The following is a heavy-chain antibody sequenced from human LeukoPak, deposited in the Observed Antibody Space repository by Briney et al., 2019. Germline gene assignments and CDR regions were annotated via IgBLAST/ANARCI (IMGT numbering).Heavy chain of an antibody. J-gene: IGHJ4*02. CDR1: GFTVSSNY. V-gene: IGHV3-53*01. CDR2: LYHDGGT. Sequence: PGGSLRLSCAASGFTVSSNYMSWVRQAPGKGLDYVSVLYHDGGTYSADSVKGRFTISRDNSKNTLYLQMNSLRVEDTAMYYCVHGWASYGSGSSEFFDYWGQGSLVTVSS. D-gene: IGHD3-10*01. CDR3: VHGWASYGSGSSEFFDY.